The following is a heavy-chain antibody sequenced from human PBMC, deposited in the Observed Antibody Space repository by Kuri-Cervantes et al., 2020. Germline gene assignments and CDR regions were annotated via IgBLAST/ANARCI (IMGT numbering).Heavy chain of an antibody. CDR1: GFTVSSNY. V-gene: IGHV3-53*01. CDR2: IYSGGST. Sequence: GGSLRLSCAASGFTVSSNYMSWVRQAPGKGLEWVSVIYSGGSTYYADSVKGRFTISRDNSKNTLYPQMNSLRAEDTAVYYCARVSTRRELTYAFDIWGQGTMVTVSS. J-gene: IGHJ3*02. CDR3: ARVSTRRELTYAFDI. D-gene: IGHD1-26*01.